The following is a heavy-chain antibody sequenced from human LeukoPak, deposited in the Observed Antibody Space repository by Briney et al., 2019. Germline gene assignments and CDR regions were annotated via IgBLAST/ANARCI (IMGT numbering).Heavy chain of an antibody. J-gene: IGHJ5*02. V-gene: IGHV1-46*01. CDR1: GHTFTTYY. D-gene: IGHD1-14*01. CDR2: INPSGDGT. CDR3: AKETPNTGWFDP. Sequence: ASVKVSCKASGHTFTTYYVHLVRQAPGQGLEWMGVINPSGDGTNYPQRFQGRVTLTRDTSTSTVYMELSSLRSEDTAIYYCAKETPNTGWFDPWGQGTMVTVSS.